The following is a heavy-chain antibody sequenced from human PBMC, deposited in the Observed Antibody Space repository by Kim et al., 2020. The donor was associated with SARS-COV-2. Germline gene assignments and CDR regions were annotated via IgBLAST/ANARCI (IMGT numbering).Heavy chain of an antibody. Sequence: SETLSLTCTVSGGSISSSSYYWGWIRQPPGKGLEWIGSIYYSGSTYYNPSLKSRVTISVDTSKNQFSLKLSSVTAADTAVYYCARQYSGSYYQPRANYYFDYWGQGTLVTVSS. CDR2: IYYSGST. D-gene: IGHD1-26*01. J-gene: IGHJ4*02. CDR1: GGSISSSSYY. V-gene: IGHV4-39*01. CDR3: ARQYSGSYYQPRANYYFDY.